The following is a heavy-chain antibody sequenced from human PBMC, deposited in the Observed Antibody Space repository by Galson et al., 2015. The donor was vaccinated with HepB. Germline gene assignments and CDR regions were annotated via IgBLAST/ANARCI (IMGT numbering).Heavy chain of an antibody. D-gene: IGHD1-26*01. CDR3: ATWGVGPTSPPRARFYFAY. CDR2: FDPVDGET. V-gene: IGHV1-24*01. Sequence: SVKVSCKVSGDTLTDLSIHWVRQAPGKGLEWLGGFDPVDGETIYAQKFQGRITMTEDTSTDTAYMDLSSLRFEDAAVYYCATWGVGPTSPPRARFYFAYWGQGTLVTVS. CDR1: GDTLTDLS. J-gene: IGHJ4*02.